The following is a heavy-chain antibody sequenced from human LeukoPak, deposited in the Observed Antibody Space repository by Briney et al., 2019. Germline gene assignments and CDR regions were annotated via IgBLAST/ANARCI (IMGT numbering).Heavy chain of an antibody. D-gene: IGHD3-10*01. CDR1: GGSISSGSYY. CDR2: IYTSGST. CDR3: AGTYYYASGSNY. Sequence: SETLSLTCTVSGGSISSGSYYWSWIRQPAGKGLEWIGRIYTSGSTNYNPSLKSRVTISVDTSKNQFSLKLTSVTAADTAVYYCAGTYYYASGSNYWGQGTLVTVSS. J-gene: IGHJ4*02. V-gene: IGHV4-61*02.